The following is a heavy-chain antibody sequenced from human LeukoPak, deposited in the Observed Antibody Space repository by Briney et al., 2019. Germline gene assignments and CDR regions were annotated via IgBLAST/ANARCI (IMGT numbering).Heavy chain of an antibody. D-gene: IGHD3-9*01. CDR2: IRSKANSYAT. CDR1: GFTFSGSA. J-gene: IGHJ5*02. V-gene: IGHV3-73*01. Sequence: GGSLRLSCAASGFTFSGSAMHWVRQASGKGLEWVGRIRSKANSYATAYAASVKGRFTISRDDSKNTAYLQMNSLKTEDTAVYYCTGPPPEYDILTGNNWFDPWGQGTLVTVSS. CDR3: TGPPPEYDILTGNNWFDP.